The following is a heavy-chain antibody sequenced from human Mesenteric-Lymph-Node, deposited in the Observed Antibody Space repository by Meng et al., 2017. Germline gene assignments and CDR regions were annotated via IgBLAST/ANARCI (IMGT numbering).Heavy chain of an antibody. V-gene: IGHV3-30*01. CDR2: ISYDGSNK. J-gene: IGHJ6*02. CDR3: ARDRRKFLYYYYGMDV. CDR1: GFTFSSYA. Sequence: GESLKISCAASGFTFSSYAMHWVRQAPGKGLEWVAVISYDGSNKYYADSVKGRFTISRDNSKNTLYLQMNSLRAEDTAVYYCARDRRKFLYYYYGMDVWGQGTTVTGSS.